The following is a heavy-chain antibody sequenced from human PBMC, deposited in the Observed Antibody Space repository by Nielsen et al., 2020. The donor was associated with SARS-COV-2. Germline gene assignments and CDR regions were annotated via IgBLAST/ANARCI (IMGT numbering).Heavy chain of an antibody. D-gene: IGHD3-22*01. CDR3: ARGPIYYDSSGFPRWYFDL. CDR2: INPSGGST. Sequence: ASVKVSCKVSGYTLTELSMHWVRQAPGKGLEWMGIINPSGGSTSYAQKFQGRVTMTRDTSTSTVYMELSSLRSEDTAVYYCARGPIYYDSSGFPRWYFDLWGRGTLVTVSS. CDR1: GYTLTELS. V-gene: IGHV1-46*01. J-gene: IGHJ2*01.